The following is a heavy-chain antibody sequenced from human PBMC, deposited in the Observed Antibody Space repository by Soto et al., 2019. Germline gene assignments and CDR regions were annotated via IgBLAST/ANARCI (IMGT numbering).Heavy chain of an antibody. CDR1: GYTFTSYG. CDR2: ISAYNGNT. D-gene: IGHD2-2*01. V-gene: IGHV1-18*01. CDR3: ARDIVVVPAATRTRFDY. Sequence: ASVKVSCKASGYTFTSYGISWVRQAPGQGLEWMGWISAYNGNTNYAQKLQGRVTMTTDISTSTAYMELRSLRSDDTAVYYCARDIVVVPAATRTRFDYWGQGTLVTVSS. J-gene: IGHJ4*02.